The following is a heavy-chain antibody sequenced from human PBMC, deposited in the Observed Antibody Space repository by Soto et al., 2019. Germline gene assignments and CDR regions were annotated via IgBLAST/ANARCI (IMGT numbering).Heavy chain of an antibody. CDR1: GGSISSGDYY. D-gene: IGHD6-13*01. V-gene: IGHV4-30-4*01. CDR3: ARDRGGSSWSSFDY. J-gene: IGHJ4*02. CDR2: IYYSGST. Sequence: PSETLSLTCTVSGGSISSGDYYWSWIRQPPGKGLEWIGYIYYSGSTYYNPSLKSRVTISVDTSKNQFSLKLSSVTAADTAVYYCARDRGGSSWSSFDYWGQGTLVTVSS.